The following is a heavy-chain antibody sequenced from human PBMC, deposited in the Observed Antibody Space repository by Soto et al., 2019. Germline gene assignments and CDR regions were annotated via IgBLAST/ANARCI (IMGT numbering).Heavy chain of an antibody. J-gene: IGHJ4*02. CDR3: GGPLTSSAWSPSY. D-gene: IGHD6-19*01. CDR2: INPSDGST. V-gene: IGHV1-46*01. CDR1: GYTFSSYY. Sequence: QVQLVQSGADAKEPGASVKVSCKASGYTFSSYYMHWVRQAPGQGLEWMGIINPSDGSTTYAQKFQGRVTMTRDTSTNTVYMELSSLRSEDTAVYFCGGPLTSSAWSPSYWGQGTLVTV.